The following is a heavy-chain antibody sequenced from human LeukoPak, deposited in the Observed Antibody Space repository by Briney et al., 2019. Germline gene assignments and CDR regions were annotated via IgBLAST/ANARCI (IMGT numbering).Heavy chain of an antibody. CDR3: AIGVSSFQH. V-gene: IGHV4-59*08. Sequence: PSETLSLTCTVSGDSISSYYWSWIRQPPGKGLEWIAYIYNSGSANYSPSLKSRVTISVDTSKNQFSLELSSVTASDTAVYYCAIGVSSFQHWGQGTLVTVSS. D-gene: IGHD3-10*01. CDR1: GDSISSYY. J-gene: IGHJ1*01. CDR2: IYNSGSA.